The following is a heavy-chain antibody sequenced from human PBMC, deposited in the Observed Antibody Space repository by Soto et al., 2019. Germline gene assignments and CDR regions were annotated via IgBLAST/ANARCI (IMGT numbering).Heavy chain of an antibody. D-gene: IGHD1-26*01. V-gene: IGHV4-38-2*01. Sequence: KSSETLSLTCVVSNFYISSGYYWGWIRQSPGKGLEWIASIYRSGTTSYNPSLKSRVTISVDPSKSQFSLMLTAVSAAQTAVYYCARTHSGSYYSIFNYWRRGSLVTVSS. CDR3: ARTHSGSYYSIFNY. CDR1: NFYISSGYY. J-gene: IGHJ4*02. CDR2: IYRSGTT.